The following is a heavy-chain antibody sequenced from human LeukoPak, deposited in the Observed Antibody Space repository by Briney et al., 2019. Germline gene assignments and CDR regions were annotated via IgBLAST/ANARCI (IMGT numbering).Heavy chain of an antibody. D-gene: IGHD6-6*01. CDR1: GFTFSSFG. CDR2: ISYDGSYK. J-gene: IGHJ4*02. V-gene: IGHV3-30*03. Sequence: GGSLRLSCAASGFTFSSFGMHWVRQAPGKGLEWVAVISYDGSYKYYADSVKGRLTISRDNSKNTLYLQMNSLRAEDTAVYYCATNIAAQVDYWGQGTLVTVSS. CDR3: ATNIAAQVDY.